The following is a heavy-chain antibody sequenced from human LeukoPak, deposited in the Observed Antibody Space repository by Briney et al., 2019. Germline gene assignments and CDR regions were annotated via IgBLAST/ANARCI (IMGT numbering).Heavy chain of an antibody. Sequence: ASVKVSCKASGYTFTGYYMHWVRQAPGQGLEWMGWINPNSGGTNYAQKFQGRVTITADKSTSTAYMELSSLRSEDTAVYYCARYCGGDCYSRSHFDYWGQGTLVTVSS. J-gene: IGHJ4*02. CDR3: ARYCGGDCYSRSHFDY. CDR1: GYTFTGYY. CDR2: INPNSGGT. V-gene: IGHV1-2*02. D-gene: IGHD2-21*02.